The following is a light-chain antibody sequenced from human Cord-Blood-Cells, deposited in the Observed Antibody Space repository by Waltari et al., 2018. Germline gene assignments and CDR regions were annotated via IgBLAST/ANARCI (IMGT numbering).Light chain of an antibody. J-gene: IGLJ3*02. CDR1: PSPQQN. CDR2: KDS. Sequence: YELTQPPPVSVFPGQNARSPCSRTPSPQQNAYWYQQKPGQAPVLVIYKDSERPSGIPERFSGSSSGTTVTLTISGVQAEDEADYYCQSADSSGTYPVFGGGTKLTVL. CDR3: QSADSSGTYPV. V-gene: IGLV3-25*02.